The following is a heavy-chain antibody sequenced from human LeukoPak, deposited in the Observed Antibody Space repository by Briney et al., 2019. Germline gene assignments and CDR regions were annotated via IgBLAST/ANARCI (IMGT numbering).Heavy chain of an antibody. CDR1: GYTFTSYD. Sequence: ASVKVSCKASGYTFTSYDINWVGQATGQGLEWMGWMNPNSGNTGYAQKFQGRVTMTRNTSISTAYMELSSLRSEDTAVYYCARRRRMRNWFDPWGQGTLVTVSS. CDR3: ARRRRMRNWFDP. V-gene: IGHV1-8*01. CDR2: MNPNSGNT. D-gene: IGHD1-1*01. J-gene: IGHJ5*02.